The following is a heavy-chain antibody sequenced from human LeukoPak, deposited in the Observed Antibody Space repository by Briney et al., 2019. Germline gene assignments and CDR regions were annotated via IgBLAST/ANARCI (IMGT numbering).Heavy chain of an antibody. D-gene: IGHD3-16*01. Sequence: GGSLRLSCGASGFTFGTYWMHWVRQAPGKGLVWVSGINTDGSNTNYADSVKGRFTISRDNAKNTLYLQMSSLRADDTAVYYCARDFLHLGGWGQGTMVTVSS. V-gene: IGHV3-74*01. CDR2: INTDGSNT. CDR3: ARDFLHLGG. J-gene: IGHJ3*01. CDR1: GFTFGTYW.